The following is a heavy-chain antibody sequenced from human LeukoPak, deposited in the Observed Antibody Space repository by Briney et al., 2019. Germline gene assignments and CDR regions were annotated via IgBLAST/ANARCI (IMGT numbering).Heavy chain of an antibody. CDR3: ARRPYYYDSSGYRDY. CDR1: GYPISSGYY. V-gene: IGHV4-38-2*02. J-gene: IGHJ4*02. D-gene: IGHD3-22*01. CDR2: IYHSGST. Sequence: SETLSLTCTVSGYPISSGYYWGWIRQPPGKGLEWIGSIYHSGSTYYNPSLKSRVTISVDTSKNQFSLKLSSVTAADTAVYYCARRPYYYDSSGYRDYWGQGTLVTVSS.